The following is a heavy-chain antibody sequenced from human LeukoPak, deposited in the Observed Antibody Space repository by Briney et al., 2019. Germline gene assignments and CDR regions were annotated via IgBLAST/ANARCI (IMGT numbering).Heavy chain of an antibody. D-gene: IGHD2-15*01. CDR3: ARGLSLGCSGGSCYSGEAFDI. Sequence: GGSLRLSCAASGFTVSSNYMSWVRQAPGKGLEWVSVIYSGGSTYYADSVKGRFIISRDNSKNTLYLQMNSLRAEDTAVYYCARGLSLGCSGGSCYSGEAFDIWGQGTMVTVSS. CDR2: IYSGGST. J-gene: IGHJ3*02. V-gene: IGHV3-66*01. CDR1: GFTVSSNY.